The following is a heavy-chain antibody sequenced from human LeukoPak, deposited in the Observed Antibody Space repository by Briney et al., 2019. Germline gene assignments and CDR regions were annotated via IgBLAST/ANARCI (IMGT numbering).Heavy chain of an antibody. CDR1: GFTFDDYA. CDR3: ARQGYCSSTSCAPYDY. V-gene: IGHV3-9*01. CDR2: ISWNSGRI. Sequence: PGGSLRLSCAASGFTFDDYAMHWVRQVPGKGLEWVSGISWNSGRIAYADSVKGRFTISRDNAKNSLYLQMNSLRAEDTAVYYCARQGYCSSTSCAPYDYWGQGTLVTVSS. J-gene: IGHJ4*02. D-gene: IGHD2-2*01.